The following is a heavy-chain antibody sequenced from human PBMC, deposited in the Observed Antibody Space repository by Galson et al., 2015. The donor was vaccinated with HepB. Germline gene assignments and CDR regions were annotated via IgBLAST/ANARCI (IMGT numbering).Heavy chain of an antibody. V-gene: IGHV1-2*02. CDR3: ARVFRSGQGGYKNFDY. Sequence: SVKVSCKASGYTFTGYYMHWVRQAPGQGLEWMGWINPNSGGTNYAQKFQGRVTMTRDTSISTAYMELSRLRSDDTAVYYCARVFRSGQGGYKNFDYWGQGTLVTVSS. D-gene: IGHD5-24*01. J-gene: IGHJ4*02. CDR2: INPNSGGT. CDR1: GYTFTGYY.